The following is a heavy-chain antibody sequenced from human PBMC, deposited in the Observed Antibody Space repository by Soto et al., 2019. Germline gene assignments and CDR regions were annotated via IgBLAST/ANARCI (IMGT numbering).Heavy chain of an antibody. D-gene: IGHD6-6*01. CDR3: ARSGYSSSSPVDY. CDR1: GFTFDDYG. CDR2: MNWNGGST. V-gene: IGHV3-20*01. Sequence: GGSRRLCCAASGFTFDDYGMSLVRKAPGKGLEWVSGMNWNGGSTGDADPVKGRFTIARDNAKNSLYLQMNSLRAEDTALYHCARSGYSSSSPVDYWGQGTLVTVSS. J-gene: IGHJ4*02.